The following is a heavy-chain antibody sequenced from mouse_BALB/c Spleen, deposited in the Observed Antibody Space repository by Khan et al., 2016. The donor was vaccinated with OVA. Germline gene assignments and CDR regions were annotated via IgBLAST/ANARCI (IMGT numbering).Heavy chain of an antibody. CDR1: GFTFSSYG. J-gene: IGHJ3*01. CDR2: ISSDGFYT. Sequence: EVQLVESGGDLVEPGRSLKLSCAASGFTFSSYGMSWVRQTPDKRLEWVATISSDGFYTYYPDSVKGRFTISRDNAKNTLYLQMSSLKSEDTAMYYCASHLTGSFAYWGQGTLVTVSA. V-gene: IGHV5-6*01. D-gene: IGHD4-1*01. CDR3: ASHLTGSFAY.